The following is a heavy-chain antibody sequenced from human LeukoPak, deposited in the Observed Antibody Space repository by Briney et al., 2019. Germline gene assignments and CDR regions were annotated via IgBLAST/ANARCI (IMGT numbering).Heavy chain of an antibody. CDR1: GYIFTSYG. D-gene: IGHD5-12*01. V-gene: IGHV1-18*01. CDR2: ISAYNGYT. J-gene: IGHJ3*02. CDR3: ARGRRRLQPFDI. Sequence: GASVKVSCKASGYIFTSYGISWVRQAPGQGLEWMGWISAYNGYTNYAQKLQGRVTMVTDTSTSTAYMELRSLMSDDTAVYFCARGRRRLQPFDIWGQGTMVTVSS.